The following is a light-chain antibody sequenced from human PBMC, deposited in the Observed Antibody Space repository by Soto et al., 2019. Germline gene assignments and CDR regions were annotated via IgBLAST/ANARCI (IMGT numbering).Light chain of an antibody. CDR3: QQSYSLWT. Sequence: DIQMTQSPFSLSASVGDRVTITCRASQTISNYLNWYQQKPGKAPKLLIYAASSLQGGVPSRFSGSGSGTDFTLTISSLQPEDFGTYYCQQSYSLWTFGQGTKVDIK. CDR1: QTISNY. J-gene: IGKJ1*01. V-gene: IGKV1-39*01. CDR2: AAS.